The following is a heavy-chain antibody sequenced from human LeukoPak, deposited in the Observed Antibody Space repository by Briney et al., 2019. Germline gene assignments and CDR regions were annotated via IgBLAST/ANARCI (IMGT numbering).Heavy chain of an antibody. CDR1: RFTFSGYW. CDR3: ARLRAGIGGWYYFDY. V-gene: IGHV3-7*01. CDR2: IKPDGTEK. Sequence: GGSLRLSCAASRFTFSGYWMTWVRQAPGKGLEWVANIKPDGTEKYYVDSVKGRFTISRDNAKNSLYLQMNSLRAEDTAVYYCARLRAGIGGWYYFDYWGQGTLVTVSS. J-gene: IGHJ4*02. D-gene: IGHD1-26*01.